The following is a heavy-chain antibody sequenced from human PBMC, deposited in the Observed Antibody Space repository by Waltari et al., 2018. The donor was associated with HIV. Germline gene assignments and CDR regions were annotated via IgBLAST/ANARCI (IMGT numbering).Heavy chain of an antibody. Sequence: EVRLVQSGAVIKRPGDSLKISCKTSGYTFTSYWIGWVGQTAGRGLEWIGVIYPHSGRVQHRPSFHGRGGISTDWSTRTAYLEWRSLTALDTGVYYCARRPDYGGDWFGSWGQGTLVSVSS. J-gene: IGHJ5*01. CDR2: IYPHSGRV. V-gene: IGHV5-51*03. CDR1: GYTFTSYW. CDR3: ARRPDYGGDWFGS. D-gene: IGHD3-10*01.